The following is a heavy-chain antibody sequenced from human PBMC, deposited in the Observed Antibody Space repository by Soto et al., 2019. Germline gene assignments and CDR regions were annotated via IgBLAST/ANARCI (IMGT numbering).Heavy chain of an antibody. Sequence: EVQLLESGGGLVQPGGSLRLSCAASGFTFSSYAMSWVRQAPGKGLEWVSAISGSGGSTYYADSVKGRFAISRDNSKNTLYLQMNSLRAEDTAVYYCAKCAGYSYCYSYCYYYMDVWGKGTTVTVSS. CDR1: GFTFSSYA. V-gene: IGHV3-23*01. CDR2: ISGSGGST. CDR3: AKCAGYSYCYSYCYYYMDV. J-gene: IGHJ6*03. D-gene: IGHD5-18*01.